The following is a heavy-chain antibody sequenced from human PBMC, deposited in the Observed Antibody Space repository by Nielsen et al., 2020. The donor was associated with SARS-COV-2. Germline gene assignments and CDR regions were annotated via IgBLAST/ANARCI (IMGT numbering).Heavy chain of an antibody. D-gene: IGHD2-2*01. J-gene: IGHJ6*02. V-gene: IGHV4-4*02. CDR2: IYHSGST. Sequence: SETLSLTCAVSGGSISSSNWWSWVRQPPGKGLEWIGEIYHSGSTNYNPSLKSRVTISVDKSKNQFSLKLSSVTAADTAVYYCARGDIVVVPAGNYYYYGMDVWGQGTTVTVSS. CDR1: GGSISSSNW. CDR3: ARGDIVVVPAGNYYYYGMDV.